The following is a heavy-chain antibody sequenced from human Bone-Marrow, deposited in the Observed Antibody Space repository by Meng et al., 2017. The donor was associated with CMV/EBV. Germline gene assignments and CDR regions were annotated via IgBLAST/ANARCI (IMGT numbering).Heavy chain of an antibody. V-gene: IGHV1-2*02. CDR3: ARDGCTNGVCQGRYGMDV. D-gene: IGHD2-8*01. CDR2: VNPNSGGT. J-gene: IGHJ6*01. CDR1: GYTFTGYY. Sequence: ASVKVSCKASGYTFTGYYMHWVRQAPGQGLGWMGWVNPNSGGTNYAQKFQGRVTMTRDTSISTAYMELSRLRSDDTAVYYCARDGCTNGVCQGRYGMDVWGQGTTVTVSS.